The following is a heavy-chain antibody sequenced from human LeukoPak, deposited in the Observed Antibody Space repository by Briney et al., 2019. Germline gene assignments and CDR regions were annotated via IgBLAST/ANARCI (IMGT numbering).Heavy chain of an antibody. Sequence: ASVTVSCTASGYTFTDYYMHWVRQAPGQGLEWMGRINPYSGGTNYAQKFQGRVTMTRDTSISTAYMDLSRLKSDDTAVYYCARDYSSGWYVYWGQGTLVTVSS. J-gene: IGHJ4*02. D-gene: IGHD6-19*01. CDR2: INPYSGGT. CDR3: ARDYSSGWYVY. CDR1: GYTFTDYY. V-gene: IGHV1-2*06.